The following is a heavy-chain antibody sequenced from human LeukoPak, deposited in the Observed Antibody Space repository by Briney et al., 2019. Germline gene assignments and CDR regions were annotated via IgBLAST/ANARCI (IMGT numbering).Heavy chain of an antibody. D-gene: IGHD4-23*01. CDR2: VIPIFGTA. Sequence: ASVKVSCKASGGTFSSYDISWVRQAPGQGLEWMGGVIPIFGTANYAQKFQGRVTITADESTSTAYVELSSLRSEDTAVYYCAREFIDYGGNSRRRYYGMDVWGQGTTVTVSS. CDR3: AREFIDYGGNSRRRYYGMDV. J-gene: IGHJ6*02. V-gene: IGHV1-69*01. CDR1: GGTFSSYD.